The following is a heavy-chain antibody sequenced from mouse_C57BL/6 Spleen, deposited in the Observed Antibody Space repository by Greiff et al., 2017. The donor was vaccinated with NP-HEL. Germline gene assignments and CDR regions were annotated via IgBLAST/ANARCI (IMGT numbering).Heavy chain of an antibody. V-gene: IGHV5-17*01. CDR1: GFTFSDYG. J-gene: IGHJ1*03. Sequence: EVKLVESGGGLVKPGGSLKLSCAASGFTFSDYGMHWVRQAPEKGLEWVAYISSGSSTIYYADTVKGRFTISRDNAKNTLFLQMTSLRSEDTAMYYCARPPPLPYFDVWGTGTTVTVSS. CDR2: ISSGSSTI. CDR3: ARPPPLPYFDV. D-gene: IGHD1-1*01.